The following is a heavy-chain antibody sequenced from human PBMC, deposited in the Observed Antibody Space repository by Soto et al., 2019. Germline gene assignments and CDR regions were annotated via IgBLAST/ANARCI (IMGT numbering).Heavy chain of an antibody. CDR3: AKTPYYDILTGYYNGGFDY. J-gene: IGHJ4*02. V-gene: IGHV3-21*04. D-gene: IGHD3-9*01. CDR2: ISSNGNYI. Sequence: PGGSLRLSCRASGFTFSDFAMSWVRQAPGKGLEWVSSISSNGNYIYYADSMKGRFTISRDNAEKSLYLQMNSLRAEDTAVYYCAKTPYYDILTGYYNGGFDYWGQGTLVTVSS. CDR1: GFTFSDFA.